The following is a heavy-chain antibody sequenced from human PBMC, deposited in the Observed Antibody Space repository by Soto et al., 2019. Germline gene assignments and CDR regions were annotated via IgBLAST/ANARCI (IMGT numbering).Heavy chain of an antibody. D-gene: IGHD2-2*01. CDR1: GYTFTGYY. CDR2: INPNSGGT. J-gene: IGHJ6*02. Sequence: QVQLVQSGAEVKKPGASVKVSCKASGYTFTGYYMHWVRQAPGQGLEWMGWINPNSGGTNYAQKFQGWVTMTRDTSISTAYMELSRLRSDDTAVYYCARGGGGGPYCSSTSCYEDYYYGMDVWGQGTTVTVSS. V-gene: IGHV1-2*04. CDR3: ARGGGGGPYCSSTSCYEDYYYGMDV.